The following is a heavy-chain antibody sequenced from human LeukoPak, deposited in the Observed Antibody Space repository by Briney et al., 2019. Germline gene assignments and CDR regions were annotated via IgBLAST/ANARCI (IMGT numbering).Heavy chain of an antibody. CDR1: GFTFSSYS. CDR3: ASPQNYYDSSGYYY. D-gene: IGHD3-22*01. V-gene: IGHV3-48*04. J-gene: IGHJ4*02. Sequence: GGSLRLSCAASGFTFSSYSMNWVRQAPGKGLEWVSYISSSSSTIYYADSVKGRFTISRDNAKNSLYLQMNSLRAEDTAVYYCASPQNYYDSSGYYYWGQGTLVTVSS. CDR2: ISSSSSTI.